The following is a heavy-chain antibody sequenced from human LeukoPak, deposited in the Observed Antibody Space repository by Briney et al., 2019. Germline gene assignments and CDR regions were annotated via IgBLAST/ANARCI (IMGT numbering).Heavy chain of an antibody. J-gene: IGHJ4*02. CDR1: GFSFSTYS. Sequence: GGSLRLSCADAGFSFSTYSMNWVRQAPGKGLEWVAVIWYDGSNKYYADSVKGRFTISRDNSKNTLYLQMNSLRAEDTAVYYCARDIYRAAAGPSYYWGQGTLVTVSS. D-gene: IGHD6-13*01. CDR2: IWYDGSNK. V-gene: IGHV3-33*08. CDR3: ARDIYRAAAGPSYY.